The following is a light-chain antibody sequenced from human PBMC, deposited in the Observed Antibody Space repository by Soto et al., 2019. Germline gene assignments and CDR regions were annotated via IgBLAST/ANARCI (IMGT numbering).Light chain of an antibody. V-gene: IGKV3-11*01. J-gene: IGKJ5*01. Sequence: EIVLTQSPATLSFSPGDRASLCCRASQNVYTYFSWYQQKPGQAPRLLIYDASNRATGIPARFNVSGSWTDFTLTISDLEPEDVAVYYCQQRTNWPITFGQGTRLEIK. CDR3: QQRTNWPIT. CDR2: DAS. CDR1: QNVYTY.